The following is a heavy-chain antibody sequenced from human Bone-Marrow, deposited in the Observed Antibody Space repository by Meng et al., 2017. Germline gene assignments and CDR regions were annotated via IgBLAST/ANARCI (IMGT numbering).Heavy chain of an antibody. CDR1: GGSISAYY. CDR2: IHYTGSA. Sequence: SETLSLTCTVSGGSISAYYWIWIRQPPGKGLEYIGNIHYTGSANDNPSLEGRVTISLDTSKNQFSLKVNSVTAADTAVYYCARGLDRSGYDAFDIWGQGTMVTVSS. V-gene: IGHV4-59*01. CDR3: ARGLDRSGYDAFDI. D-gene: IGHD3-22*01. J-gene: IGHJ3*02.